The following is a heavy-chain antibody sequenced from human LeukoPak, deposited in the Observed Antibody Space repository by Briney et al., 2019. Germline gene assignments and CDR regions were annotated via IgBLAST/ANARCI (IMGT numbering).Heavy chain of an antibody. CDR3: ARPDCSSTSCYTIDY. D-gene: IGHD2-2*02. CDR2: ISSNGGST. J-gene: IGHJ4*02. CDR1: GFTFSNYA. Sequence: GGSLRLSCAASGFTFSNYAMHWIRQTPGKGLEYVSAISSNGGSTYYANSVKGRFTISRDNSKNTLCLQMGSLRAEDMAVYYCARPDCSSTSCYTIDYWGQGTLVTVSS. V-gene: IGHV3-64*01.